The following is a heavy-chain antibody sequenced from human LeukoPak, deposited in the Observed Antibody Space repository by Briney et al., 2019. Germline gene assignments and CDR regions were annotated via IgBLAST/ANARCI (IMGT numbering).Heavy chain of an antibody. Sequence: SVKVSCKASGGTFSSYAISWVRQAPGQGLEWMGGIIPILGTANYAQKFQGRVTITADESTSTAYMELSSLRSEDTAVYYCARDVSSSWYGADYWGQGTLVTVSS. J-gene: IGHJ4*02. CDR1: GGTFSSYA. V-gene: IGHV1-69*13. CDR2: IIPILGTA. CDR3: ARDVSSSWYGADY. D-gene: IGHD6-13*01.